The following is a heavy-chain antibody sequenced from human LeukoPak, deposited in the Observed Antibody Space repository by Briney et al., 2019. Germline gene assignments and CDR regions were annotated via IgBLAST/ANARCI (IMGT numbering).Heavy chain of an antibody. Sequence: PGGSLRLSCAASGFTFRSYEMSWVRQAPGKGLEWITYIRSSGSTIYYADSVKGRFTISRDNAKNSLYLQMNSLRAEDMALYYCAKASGGYCSGGSCYFDYWGQGTLVTVSS. V-gene: IGHV3-48*03. J-gene: IGHJ4*02. CDR2: IRSSGSTI. D-gene: IGHD2-15*01. CDR3: AKASGGYCSGGSCYFDY. CDR1: GFTFRSYE.